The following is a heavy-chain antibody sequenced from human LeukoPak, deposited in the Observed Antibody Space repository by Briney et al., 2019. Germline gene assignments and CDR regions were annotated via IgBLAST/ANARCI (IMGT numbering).Heavy chain of an antibody. V-gene: IGHV3-30*18. CDR1: GFTFSSYG. J-gene: IGHJ5*02. CDR3: AKASPMTTVTISP. Sequence: PGGSLRLSCAASGFTFSSYGMHWVRQAPGKGLEWVAVISYDGSNKYYADSVKGRFTISRDNSKNTLYLQMNSLRAEDTAVYYCAKASPMTTVTISPWGQGTLVTVSS. CDR2: ISYDGSNK. D-gene: IGHD4-17*01.